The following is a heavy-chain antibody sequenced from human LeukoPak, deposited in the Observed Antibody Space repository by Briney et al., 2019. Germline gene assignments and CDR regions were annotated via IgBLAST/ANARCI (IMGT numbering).Heavy chain of an antibody. J-gene: IGHJ4*02. D-gene: IGHD5-18*01. CDR1: GGTFSSYA. CDR2: IIPIFGTT. CDR3: ASRSGYSYGYWYFDY. V-gene: IGHV1-69*13. Sequence: SVKVSCKASGGTFSSYAISWVRQAPGQGLDWMGGIIPIFGTTNYAQKFQGRVTITADESTSTAYMELGSLRSEDTAVYYCASRSGYSYGYWYFDYWGQGTLVTVSS.